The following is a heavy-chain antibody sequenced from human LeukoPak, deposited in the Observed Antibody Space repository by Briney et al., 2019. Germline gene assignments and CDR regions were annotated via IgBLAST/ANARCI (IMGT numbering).Heavy chain of an antibody. D-gene: IGHD6-13*01. J-gene: IGHJ5*02. V-gene: IGHV3-48*01. CDR2: ISSSSSTI. CDR1: GFTFSSYS. CDR3: ASGQLKGEDWFDP. Sequence: PGGSLRLSCAASGFTFSSYSMNWVRQAPGKGLEWVSYISSSSSTIYYADSVKGRFTISRDNAKNSLYLQMNSLRAEDTAVYYCASGQLKGEDWFDPWGQGTLVTVSS.